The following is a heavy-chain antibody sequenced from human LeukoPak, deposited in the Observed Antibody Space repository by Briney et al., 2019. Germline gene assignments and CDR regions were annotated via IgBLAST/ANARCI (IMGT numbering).Heavy chain of an antibody. J-gene: IGHJ4*02. V-gene: IGHV1-69*05. CDR3: ARGVGDELAY. CDR2: IIPIFGTA. D-gene: IGHD3-10*01. Sequence: SVKVSCKASGYTFTSYGISWVRQAPGQGLEWMGGIIPIFGTANYAQKFQGRVTITTDESTSTAYMELSSLRSEDTAVYYCARGVGDELAYWGQGTLVTVSS. CDR1: GYTFTSYG.